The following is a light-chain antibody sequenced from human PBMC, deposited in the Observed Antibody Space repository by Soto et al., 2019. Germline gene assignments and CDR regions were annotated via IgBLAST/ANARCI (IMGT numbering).Light chain of an antibody. CDR3: QSYDSSNSWV. Sequence: NFMLTQPHSVSESPGKTVTISCTRSSGSIASNYVQWYQQRPGSAPTTVIYEDNQRPSGVPDRFSGSIDRSSNSASLTISGLKTEDEADFYCQSYDSSNSWVFGGGTKLTV. V-gene: IGLV6-57*03. CDR1: SGSIASNY. CDR2: EDN. J-gene: IGLJ3*02.